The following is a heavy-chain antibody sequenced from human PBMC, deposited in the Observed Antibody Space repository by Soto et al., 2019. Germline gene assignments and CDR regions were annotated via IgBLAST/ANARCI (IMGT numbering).Heavy chain of an antibody. J-gene: IGHJ6*02. CDR3: ARHVPAAGYYYGMDV. CDR1: GGTFSSYA. V-gene: IGHV1-69*12. CDR2: IIPIFGTA. Sequence: QVQLVQSGAEVKKPGSSVKVSCKASGGTFSSYAISWVRQAPGQGLEWMGGIIPIFGTADYAQKFQGRVTITADESTSTAYMKLSSLRSEDTAVYYCARHVPAAGYYYGMDVWGQGTTVTVSS. D-gene: IGHD2-2*01.